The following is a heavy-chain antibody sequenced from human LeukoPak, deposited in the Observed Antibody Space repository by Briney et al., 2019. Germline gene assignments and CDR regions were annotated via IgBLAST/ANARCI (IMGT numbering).Heavy chain of an antibody. CDR3: ARDMFDY. J-gene: IGHJ4*02. CDR2: ISYDGSNK. CDR1: GFTFSSYA. Sequence: TGGSLRLSCAASGFTFSSYAMHWVRQAPGKGLEWVAVISYDGSNKYYADSVKGRFTISRDNSKNTLYLQMNSLRAEDTAVYYCARDMFDYWGQGTLVTVSS. V-gene: IGHV3-30-3*01.